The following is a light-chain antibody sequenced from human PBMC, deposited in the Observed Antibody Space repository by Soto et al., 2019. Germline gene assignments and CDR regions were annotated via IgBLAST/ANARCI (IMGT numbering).Light chain of an antibody. CDR2: ANN. V-gene: IGLV1-40*01. Sequence: QSVLTQPPSVSGAPGQRVTMSCTGSSSNVGAGYDVHWYQHLPGTAPKLIIYANNNRPSGVPDRFSGSKSGTSASLAISGLQAEDEADYYCQSYDSSLNSRVFGGGTKLTVL. CDR1: SSNVGAGYD. J-gene: IGLJ2*01. CDR3: QSYDSSLNSRV.